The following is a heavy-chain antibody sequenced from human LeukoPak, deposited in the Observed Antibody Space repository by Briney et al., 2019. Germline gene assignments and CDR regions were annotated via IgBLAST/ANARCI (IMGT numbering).Heavy chain of an antibody. D-gene: IGHD3-22*01. V-gene: IGHV4-39*07. CDR3: ARGGDSSGYEGRFDP. J-gene: IGHJ5*02. CDR2: IYYTGST. Sequence: SETLSLTCTVSGGSISSSSYYWVWIRQPPGKGLEWIGSIYYTGSTYYNPSLKSRVTISLDTSKNQFSLKLSSVTAADTAVYYCARGGDSSGYEGRFDPWGQGTLVTVSS. CDR1: GGSISSSSYY.